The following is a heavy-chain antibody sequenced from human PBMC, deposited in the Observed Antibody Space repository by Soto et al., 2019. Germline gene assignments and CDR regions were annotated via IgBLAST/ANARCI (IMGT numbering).Heavy chain of an antibody. Sequence: GGSLRLSCAASGFTFSSYSMNWVRQAPGKGLEWVSYISSSSTIYYADSVKGRFTISRDNAKNSLYLQMNSLRDEDTAVYYCAREANVLLWFGEPMALDYWGQGTLVTVSS. V-gene: IGHV3-48*02. D-gene: IGHD3-10*01. J-gene: IGHJ4*02. CDR3: AREANVLLWFGEPMALDY. CDR2: ISSSSTI. CDR1: GFTFSSYS.